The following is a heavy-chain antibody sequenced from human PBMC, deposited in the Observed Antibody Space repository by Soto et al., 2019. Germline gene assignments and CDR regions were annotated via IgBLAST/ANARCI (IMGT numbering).Heavy chain of an antibody. CDR2: IYPGDSNT. D-gene: IGHD3-3*01. CDR3: ARHAYDFWSGHPNPRYYYGMDV. CDR1: GYSFTSYW. V-gene: IGHV5-51*01. Sequence: GESLKISCRGSGYSFTSYWIGWVRQMPGKGLEWMGIIYPGDSNTRYSPSLQGQVTISVDKSISTAYLQWSSLKATDTAMYYCARHAYDFWSGHPNPRYYYGMDVWGQGTTVTVSS. J-gene: IGHJ6*02.